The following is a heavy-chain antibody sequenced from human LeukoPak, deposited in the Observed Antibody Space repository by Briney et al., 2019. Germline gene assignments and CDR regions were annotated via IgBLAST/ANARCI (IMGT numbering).Heavy chain of an antibody. Sequence: GGSLRLSCAASGFTFSDYWMNWVRKAPGKGLEWVANIKQDGSEKYYVDSVKGRFTISRDNAKNSLYVQMNSLRAEDTAVYYCARGVSGSYDYWGQGTLVTVSS. J-gene: IGHJ4*02. V-gene: IGHV3-7*05. D-gene: IGHD1-26*01. CDR1: GFTFSDYW. CDR2: IKQDGSEK. CDR3: ARGVSGSYDY.